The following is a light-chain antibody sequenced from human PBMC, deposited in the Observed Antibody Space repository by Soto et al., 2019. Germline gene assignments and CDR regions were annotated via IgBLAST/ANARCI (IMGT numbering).Light chain of an antibody. J-gene: IGLJ3*02. CDR1: SGSIASNY. CDR2: DDN. Sequence: NFMLTQPHSVSESPGKTVTISCTRSSGSIASNYVQWYQQRPGSAPTTVIYDDNQRRSGVPDRFSGSIDSSSNSASLTISGLQTEGEADYYCQSYDSSSLWVFGGGTKLTVL. CDR3: QSYDSSSLWV. V-gene: IGLV6-57*03.